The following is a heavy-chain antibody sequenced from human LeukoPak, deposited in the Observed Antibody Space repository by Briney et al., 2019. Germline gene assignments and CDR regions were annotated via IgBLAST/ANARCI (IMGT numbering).Heavy chain of an antibody. J-gene: IGHJ4*02. CDR1: GGSLSCYS. D-gene: IGHD6-13*01. V-gene: IGHV4-4*07. CDR3: ARGSKAAAGIFDS. CDR2: IYSSGST. Sequence: SGTPSLTCSVPGGSLSCYSWGWVRQPAREGLGWLGRIYSSGSTNYNPSLNSRGTMSVDTSNSQFSLRLTSVTAADTAVYYCARGSKAAAGIFDSWGQGTLVTVSS.